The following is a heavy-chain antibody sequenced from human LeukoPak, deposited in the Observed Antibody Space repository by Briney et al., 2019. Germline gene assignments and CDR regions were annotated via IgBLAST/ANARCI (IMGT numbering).Heavy chain of an antibody. J-gene: IGHJ4*02. Sequence: PGTSLRLSCVASGFTFTNYAMSWVRQAPGKGLEWVSAITGSDGTSHYADSVKGRFTISRDNSKNTLYLQVNSLRAEGTAVYYCAKWGDYDILTGYYVPDYWGQGTLVTVSS. CDR1: GFTFTNYA. V-gene: IGHV3-23*01. CDR2: ITGSDGTS. CDR3: AKWGDYDILTGYYVPDY. D-gene: IGHD3-9*01.